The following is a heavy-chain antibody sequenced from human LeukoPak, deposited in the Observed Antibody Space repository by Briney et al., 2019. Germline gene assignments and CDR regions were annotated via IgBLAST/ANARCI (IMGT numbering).Heavy chain of an antibody. CDR1: GFTFSTYS. CDR2: ISPSSSYI. D-gene: IGHD3-3*01. J-gene: IGHJ5*02. Sequence: GGSLRLSCAASGFTFSTYSMNWVRQAPGKGLEWVSSISPSSSYIYSADSVKGRFTISRDNAKNSLYLQMNRMRAEDTAVYYYARDGTKNYDFWSNYYSAWFDPWGQGTLVTVSP. V-gene: IGHV3-21*03. CDR3: ARDGTKNYDFWSNYYSAWFDP.